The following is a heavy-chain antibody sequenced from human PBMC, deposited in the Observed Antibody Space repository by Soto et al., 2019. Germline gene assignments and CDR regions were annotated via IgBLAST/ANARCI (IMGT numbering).Heavy chain of an antibody. V-gene: IGHV4-59*01. CDR1: GGSISSYY. CDR3: ARAGGSLLPAPDC. Sequence: SSETLSLTCTVSGGSISSYYWSWIRQPPGKGLEWIGYIYYSGSTNYNPSLKSRVTISVDTSKNQFSLKLSSVTAADTAVYYCARAGGSLLPAPDCWGQGTLVTVSS. CDR2: IYYSGST. D-gene: IGHD1-26*01. J-gene: IGHJ4*02.